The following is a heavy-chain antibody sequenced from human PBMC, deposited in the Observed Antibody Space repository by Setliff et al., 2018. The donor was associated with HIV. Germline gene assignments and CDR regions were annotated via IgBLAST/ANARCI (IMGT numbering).Heavy chain of an antibody. D-gene: IGHD2-21*01. J-gene: IGHJ6*02. CDR3: ARAPRTSGVVGYYYYYGMDV. CDR2: IYYSGNT. V-gene: IGHV4-59*11. CDR1: GATIHYHY. Sequence: SETLSLTCSISGATIHYHYWGWIRQPPGKGLEWIGNIYYSGNTKYNPSLKSRVTISLDTSKNQFSLKLNSVTAADTAVYYCARAPRTSGVVGYYYYYGMDVWGQGTTVTVSS.